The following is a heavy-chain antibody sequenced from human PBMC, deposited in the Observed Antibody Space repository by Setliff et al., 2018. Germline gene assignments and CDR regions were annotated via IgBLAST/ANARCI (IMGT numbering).Heavy chain of an antibody. J-gene: IGHJ3*02. CDR3: ARPYYYDSSVSAFDI. CDR1: GYTFTSYG. V-gene: IGHV1-18*01. D-gene: IGHD3-22*01. CDR2: ISAYNGNT. Sequence: GASVKVSCKASGYTFTSYGISWVRQAPGQGLEWMGWISAYNGNTNYAQKLQGRVTMTTDTSTSTAYMELRSLRSDDTAVYYCARPYYYDSSVSAFDIWGQGTMVTVSS.